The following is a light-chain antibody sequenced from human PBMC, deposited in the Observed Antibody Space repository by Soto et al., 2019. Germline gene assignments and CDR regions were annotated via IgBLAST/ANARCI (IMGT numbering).Light chain of an antibody. CDR3: KQYNSYSWT. Sequence: DIQMTQSPSTLSASVGDRVTITCRASQSISSWLAWYQQKPGKAPKLLIYKASSLESGVPSRFSGSGSGTEFTLTISSLQADDFATYYCKQYNSYSWTFGQGTKVQLK. CDR1: QSISSW. V-gene: IGKV1-5*03. J-gene: IGKJ1*01. CDR2: KAS.